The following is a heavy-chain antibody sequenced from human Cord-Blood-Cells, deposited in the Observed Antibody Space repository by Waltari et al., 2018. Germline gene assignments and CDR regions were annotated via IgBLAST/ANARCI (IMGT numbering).Heavy chain of an antibody. CDR1: GGSVSSGSYY. Sequence: QVQLQESGPGLVKPSETLSLTCTVSGGSVSSGSYYWSWIRQPPGKGLEWIGYIYYSGSTNYNPSLKSRVTISVDTSKNQFSLKPSSVTAADTAVYYCASRVAAAAVDNWFDPWGQGTLVTVSS. CDR2: IYYSGST. D-gene: IGHD6-13*01. V-gene: IGHV4-61*01. CDR3: ASRVAAAAVDNWFDP. J-gene: IGHJ5*02.